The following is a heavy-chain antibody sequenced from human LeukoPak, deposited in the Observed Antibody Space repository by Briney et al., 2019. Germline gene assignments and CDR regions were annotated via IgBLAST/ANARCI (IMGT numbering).Heavy chain of an antibody. CDR3: AREANFYYYMDV. D-gene: IGHD1-1*01. V-gene: IGHV1-69*01. J-gene: IGHJ6*03. Sequence: GSSVKVSCKASGGTFSSYAISWVRQAPGQGLEWMGGIIPIFGTANYAQKFQGRVTITADESTSTAYIELSSLRPDDTAVYYCAREANFYYYMDVWGKGTTVTVSS. CDR2: IIPIFGTA. CDR1: GGTFSSYA.